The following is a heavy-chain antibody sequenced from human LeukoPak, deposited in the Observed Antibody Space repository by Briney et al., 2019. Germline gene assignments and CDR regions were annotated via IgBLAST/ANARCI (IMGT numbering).Heavy chain of an antibody. CDR2: IYYSGST. Sequence: PSETLSLTCTVSGGSISNSSYYWGWIRQPPGKGLEWIGSIYYSGSTYYSPSLKSRVTISVDTSKNQFSLKLNFVTAADTAVYYCARHWGNDEYYGSGTYYYFDYWGQGALVTVAS. CDR1: GGSISNSSYY. V-gene: IGHV4-39*01. CDR3: ARHWGNDEYYGSGTYYYFDY. J-gene: IGHJ4*02. D-gene: IGHD3-10*01.